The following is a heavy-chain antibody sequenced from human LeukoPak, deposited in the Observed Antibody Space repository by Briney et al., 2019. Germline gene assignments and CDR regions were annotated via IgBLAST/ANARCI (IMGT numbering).Heavy chain of an antibody. CDR3: AKDGRATTFDY. J-gene: IGHJ4*02. Sequence: PGGSLRLSCAASGFTFDDYTMSWVRQAPGKGLEWVALISWDGDNTYYADSVKGRFTISRDNSKNSLYLQMNSLRTEDTALYYCAKDGRATTFDYWGQGTLVTVSS. CDR2: ISWDGDNT. CDR1: GFTFDDYT. V-gene: IGHV3-43*01. D-gene: IGHD5-24*01.